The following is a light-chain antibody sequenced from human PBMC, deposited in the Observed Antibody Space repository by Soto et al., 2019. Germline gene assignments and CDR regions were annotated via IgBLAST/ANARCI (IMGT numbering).Light chain of an antibody. CDR2: KAS. J-gene: IGKJ1*01. CDR1: QSISSW. Sequence: DIQMTQSPSILSASVGDRVTITCRASQSISSWLALYQQKPGKAPNLLIYKASHLENGVPSRFSGGGSGTEFTLTISSLQPGDFATYYCQHYNTYPWTFGQGTKVDIK. CDR3: QHYNTYPWT. V-gene: IGKV1-5*03.